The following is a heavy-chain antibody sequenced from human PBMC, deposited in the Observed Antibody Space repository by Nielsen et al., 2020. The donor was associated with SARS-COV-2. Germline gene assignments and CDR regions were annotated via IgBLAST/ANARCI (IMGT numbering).Heavy chain of an antibody. J-gene: IGHJ4*02. V-gene: IGHV3-21*01. CDR1: GFTFSSYS. Sequence: GESLKISCAASGFTFSSYSMNWVRQAPGKGLEWVSSISSSSSYIYYADSVKGRFTISRDNAKNSLYLQMNSLRAEDTAVYYCARDLPYGDFEGGYWGQGTLVTVSS. CDR2: ISSSSSYI. CDR3: ARDLPYGDFEGGY. D-gene: IGHD4-17*01.